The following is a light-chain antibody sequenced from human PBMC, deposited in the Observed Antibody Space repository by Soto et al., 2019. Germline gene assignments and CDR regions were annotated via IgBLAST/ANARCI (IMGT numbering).Light chain of an antibody. J-gene: IGLJ2*01. V-gene: IGLV2-14*01. CDR1: ISDFVVYNY. CDR3: CSYTSSTTPL. Sequence: QSALTQPASVSGSPGQSITISCSGTISDFVVYNYVSWYQQHPGKAPKLMLYGVSKRPSGVSNRFSGSKSGNTASLTISGLQAEDEADYYCCSYTSSTTPLFGGGTKLTVL. CDR2: GVS.